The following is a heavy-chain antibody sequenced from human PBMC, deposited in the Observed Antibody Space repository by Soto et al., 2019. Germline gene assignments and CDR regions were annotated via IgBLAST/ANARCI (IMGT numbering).Heavy chain of an antibody. D-gene: IGHD4-17*01. Sequence: QVQLVQSGAEVRKPGSSVKVSCRTSGDTFTNYALSWLRQAPGQRLEWMGGIVPMFRTADYAEKFQSRITITADESTSTAYFELSSLTSDDTAVYYCARALEGTTVTNWFDPWGQGTLVTVSS. V-gene: IGHV1-69*01. CDR2: IVPMFRTA. CDR1: GDTFTNYA. J-gene: IGHJ5*02. CDR3: ARALEGTTVTNWFDP.